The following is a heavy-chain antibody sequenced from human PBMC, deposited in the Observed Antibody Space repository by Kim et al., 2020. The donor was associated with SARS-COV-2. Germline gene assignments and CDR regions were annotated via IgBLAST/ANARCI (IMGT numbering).Heavy chain of an antibody. D-gene: IGHD3-10*01. J-gene: IGHJ3*02. CDR3: ARGISALRI. CDR2: GSP. V-gene: IGHV4-34*01. Sequence: GSPNSHPPLKSRVTISVDTSTNQVSLTLSSVTAADTAVYYCARGISALRIWGQGTMVTVSS.